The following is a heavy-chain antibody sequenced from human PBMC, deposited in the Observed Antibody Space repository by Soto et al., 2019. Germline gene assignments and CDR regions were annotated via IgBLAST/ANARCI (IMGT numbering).Heavy chain of an antibody. D-gene: IGHD5-12*01. CDR1: GGTFSSYT. Sequence: QVQLVQSGAEVKKPGSSVTVSCKASGGTFSSYTISWVRQAPGQGLEWMGGIIPIFGTANYAQTFQGRVTITADESTGTAYMELSSLGSADTAVSYCARGNHRWLQLWYFDLWGRGPLGTVSS. J-gene: IGHJ2*01. CDR3: ARGNHRWLQLWYFDL. CDR2: IIPIFGTA. V-gene: IGHV1-69*12.